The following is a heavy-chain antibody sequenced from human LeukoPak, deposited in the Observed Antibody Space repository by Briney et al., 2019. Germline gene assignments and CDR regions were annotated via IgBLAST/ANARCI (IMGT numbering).Heavy chain of an antibody. D-gene: IGHD3-22*01. CDR2: INHSGST. CDR1: GGSFSGYY. Sequence: PSEILSLTCAVYGGSFSGYYWSWLRQPPGKGLEWIGEINHSGSTNYNPSLKSRVTISVDTSKNQFSLKLSSVTAADTAVYYCARGSDDYYDSSGYYYFDYWGQGTLVTVSS. J-gene: IGHJ4*02. CDR3: ARGSDDYYDSSGYYYFDY. V-gene: IGHV4-34*01.